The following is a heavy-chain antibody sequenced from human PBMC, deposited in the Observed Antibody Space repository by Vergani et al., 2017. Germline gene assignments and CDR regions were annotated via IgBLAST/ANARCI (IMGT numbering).Heavy chain of an antibody. CDR1: GFSFSDHY. CDR3: ARDHRDYNNYPGTFDI. D-gene: IGHD5-24*01. CDR2: ISNSGNTI. V-gene: IGHV3-11*01. Sequence: VQLLESGGDLVQPGGSLRLSCAASGFSFSDHYMTWIRQAPGKGLEWVSYISNSGNTIEYADSVKGRFSISRDNAKSSLFLQMDSLRPEDTAVYYCARDHRDYNNYPGTFDIWGQGSMVTVSS. J-gene: IGHJ3*02.